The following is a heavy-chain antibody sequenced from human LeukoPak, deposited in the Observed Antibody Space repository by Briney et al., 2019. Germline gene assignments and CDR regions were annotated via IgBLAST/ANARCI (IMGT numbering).Heavy chain of an antibody. CDR1: GGSIISYY. J-gene: IGHJ4*02. Sequence: SETLSLTCTVSGGSIISYYWSWIRQPPGLGLEWVGYISYTGSTIYNSSLSSRVTISVDTANNRFSLNLHSVTAADTAVYYCVRHVGGTTFDHWGQGILVTVSS. CDR2: ISYTGST. D-gene: IGHD3-10*01. V-gene: IGHV4-59*08. CDR3: VRHVGGTTFDH.